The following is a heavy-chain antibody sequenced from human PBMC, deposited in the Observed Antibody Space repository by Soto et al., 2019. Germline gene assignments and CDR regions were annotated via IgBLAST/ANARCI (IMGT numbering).Heavy chain of an antibody. CDR1: GGSISTYY. J-gene: IGHJ3*02. V-gene: IGHV4-59*01. CDR2: IYRTGST. Sequence: SETLSLTCTVSGGSISTYYWNWIRQSPGKGLEWIGYIYRTGSTHYNPSLNSRAAISSDSSRDRFSLQLKAVTAADTAVYFCARQIGDDPFDIWGRGTMVTVSS. D-gene: IGHD3-3*01. CDR3: ARQIGDDPFDI.